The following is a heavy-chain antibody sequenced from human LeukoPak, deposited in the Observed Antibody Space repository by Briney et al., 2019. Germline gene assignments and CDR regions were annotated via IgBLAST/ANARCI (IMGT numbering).Heavy chain of an antibody. Sequence: GGSLRLSCTASGFTFSNYGMHWVRQAPGEGLEWVAFIRYDGSEKYYADSVKGRITISRDNSKNTLYVQMNSLRAEDTAVYYCAKGKDYYLDYWGQGTLVTVSS. CDR2: IRYDGSEK. J-gene: IGHJ4*02. D-gene: IGHD3-10*01. CDR1: GFTFSNYG. V-gene: IGHV3-30*02. CDR3: AKGKDYYLDY.